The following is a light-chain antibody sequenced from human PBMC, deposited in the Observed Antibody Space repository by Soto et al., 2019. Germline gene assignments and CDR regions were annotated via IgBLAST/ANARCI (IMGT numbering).Light chain of an antibody. CDR2: GAS. CDR1: ESVGTN. V-gene: IGKV3-20*01. Sequence: VMTQSPATLSLSQGDSATLSCRASESVGTNLAWHQHKPGQAPRVLIYGASNRATGIQDRFSGSGSGTELTLTIRRLEPEDFAVYYCKQYGSSGTCGQGTKVDIK. CDR3: KQYGSSGT. J-gene: IGKJ1*01.